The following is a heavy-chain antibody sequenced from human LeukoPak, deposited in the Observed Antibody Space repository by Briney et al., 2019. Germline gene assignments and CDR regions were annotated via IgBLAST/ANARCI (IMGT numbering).Heavy chain of an antibody. CDR1: GFTFSSYW. V-gene: IGHV3-7*01. J-gene: IGHJ4*02. D-gene: IGHD3-16*02. CDR3: ARESHDYAWGSYRPDY. Sequence: PGGSLRLSCAASGFTFSSYWMSWVRQAPGKGLEWVANIKQDGGEKYYVDSVKGRFTISRDNAKNSLYLQMNSLRAEDTAVYYCARESHDYAWGSYRPDYWGQGTLVTVSS. CDR2: IKQDGGEK.